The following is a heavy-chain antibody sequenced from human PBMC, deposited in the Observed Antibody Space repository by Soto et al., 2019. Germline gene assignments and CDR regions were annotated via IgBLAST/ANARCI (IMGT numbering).Heavy chain of an antibody. J-gene: IGHJ4*02. CDR1: GGSISSGGYY. CDR2: IYYSGST. V-gene: IGHV4-31*01. CDR3: ARGGPRDYYGCTYFDY. Sequence: QVQLQESGPGLVKPSQTLSLTCTVSGGSISSGGYYWSWIRQHPGKGLEWIGCIYYSGSTYYNPSLKSLVTISEDTSKNQFSLKLSSVTAAHTAVYYCARGGPRDYYGCTYFDYWGQGTLVTVSS. D-gene: IGHD3-10*01.